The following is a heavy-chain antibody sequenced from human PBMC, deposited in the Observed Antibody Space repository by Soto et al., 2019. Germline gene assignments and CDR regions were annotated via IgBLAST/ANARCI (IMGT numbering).Heavy chain of an antibody. CDR3: ARTVYDNVWGTYEDY. Sequence: PSETLSLTCTVSGGSISSGDYYWSWIRQPPGKGLEWVGYIYYSGSTYYNPSLKSRVTISVDTSKNQFSLKLSSVTAADTAVYYCARTVYDNVWGTYEDYWGQGTPVTVS. D-gene: IGHD3-16*01. CDR1: GGSISSGDYY. J-gene: IGHJ4*02. CDR2: IYYSGST. V-gene: IGHV4-30-4*01.